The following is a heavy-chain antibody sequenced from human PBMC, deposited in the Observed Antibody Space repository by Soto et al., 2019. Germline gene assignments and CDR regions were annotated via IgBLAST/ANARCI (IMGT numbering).Heavy chain of an antibody. D-gene: IGHD3-10*01. CDR1: AGTISRSGHH. J-gene: IGHJ6*02. CDR2: IYYSGST. Sequence: CSGSAGTISRSGHHLCWIRQPPGKGLEWIGSIYYSGSTYYNPSLKSRVTISVDTSKNQFSLKLSSVTAADTAVYYCARLAMVTWFGEDVWGQGTTVT. CDR3: ARLAMVTWFGEDV. V-gene: IGHV4-39*01.